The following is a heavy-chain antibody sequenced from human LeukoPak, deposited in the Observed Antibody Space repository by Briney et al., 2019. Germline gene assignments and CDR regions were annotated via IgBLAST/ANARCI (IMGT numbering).Heavy chain of an antibody. J-gene: IGHJ4*02. CDR1: GYSFTSYR. CDR3: ARRGYSYAFDY. D-gene: IGHD5-18*01. V-gene: IGHV5-51*01. CDR2: IFPGDSDS. Sequence: GESLKISCKGFGYSFTSYRSGWVRQMPGKGLEWMGIIFPGDSDSRYSPSFQSQVTISADKSTNTAYLQWNSLKASDTAMYYCARRGYSYAFDYWGQGTLVTVSS.